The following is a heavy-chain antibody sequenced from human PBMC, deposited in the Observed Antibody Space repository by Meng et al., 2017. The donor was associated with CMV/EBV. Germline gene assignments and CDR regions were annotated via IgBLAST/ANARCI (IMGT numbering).Heavy chain of an antibody. V-gene: IGHV2-5*02. CDR2: IYCDDDK. D-gene: IGHD6-13*01. CDR1: GFSLCTSGVG. CDR3: SPHADIAAAGSYYY. J-gene: IGHJ4*02. Sequence: QLPLMESAATLVQLTQTITLTFIFSGFSLCTSGVGVGWIIQPPGKALEWLALIYCDDDKRYSPSLKSRLTITKDTSKNKVVLTMTNMDPVDTATYYCSPHADIAAAGSYYYWGQGTLVTVSS.